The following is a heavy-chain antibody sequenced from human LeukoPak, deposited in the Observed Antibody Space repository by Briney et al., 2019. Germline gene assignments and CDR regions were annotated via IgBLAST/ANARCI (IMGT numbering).Heavy chain of an antibody. V-gene: IGHV3-7*01. D-gene: IGHD3-16*01. CDR1: GFTFSSFW. CDR3: ARDRVGGFDF. CDR2: IKQDGSEK. Sequence: GGSLRLSCAASGFTFSSFWMTWVRQAPGKGLEWVANIKQDGSEKYYVDSVKGRFTISRDNAKNSLYLQMDSLRAEDTAVYYCARDRVGGFDFWGQGTLVTVSS. J-gene: IGHJ4*02.